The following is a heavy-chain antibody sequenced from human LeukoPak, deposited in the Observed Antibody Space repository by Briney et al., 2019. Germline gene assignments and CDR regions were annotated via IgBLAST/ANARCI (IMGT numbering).Heavy chain of an antibody. CDR3: ACQGIQLWGGI. V-gene: IGHV3-30*03. CDR1: DFTFSSYD. Sequence: PGGSLRLSCAASDFTFSSYDIHWVRQAPGKGLEWVAVISPDGNNRYYEDSVKGRFTISRDNSKNTLYLQMNRLRVEDRAVYYCACQGIQLWGGIWGQGTMVTVSS. D-gene: IGHD5-18*01. J-gene: IGHJ3*02. CDR2: ISPDGNNR.